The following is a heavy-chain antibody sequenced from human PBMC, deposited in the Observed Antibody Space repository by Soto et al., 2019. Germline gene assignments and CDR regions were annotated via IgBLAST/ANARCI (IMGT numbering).Heavy chain of an antibody. J-gene: IGHJ4*02. CDR3: ARDYYKYYDSSGYYRSPAY. V-gene: IGHV3-74*01. Sequence: GGSLRLSCAASGFTFSSYWMHWVRQVPGKGLVWVSRIHFDGSTTHYADSVKGRFTISRDNSRNTLFLQMNSLRAEDTAVYYCARDYYKYYDSSGYYRSPAYWGQGTLVTVSS. D-gene: IGHD3-22*01. CDR2: IHFDGSTT. CDR1: GFTFSSYW.